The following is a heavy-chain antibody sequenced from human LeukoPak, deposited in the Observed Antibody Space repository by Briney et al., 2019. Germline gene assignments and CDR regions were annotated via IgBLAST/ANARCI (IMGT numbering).Heavy chain of an antibody. CDR3: ARDPNCGGDRYYVFDP. CDR2: ISAYNGNT. V-gene: IGHV1-18*01. J-gene: IGHJ5*02. Sequence: ASVKVSCKASGYTFTSYGISWVRQAPGQGLEWMGWISAYNGNTNYAQKLQGRVTMTTDTSTSTAYMELRSLRSDDTAVYYCARDPNCGGDRYYVFDPWGQGTLVTVSS. CDR1: GYTFTSYG. D-gene: IGHD2-21*02.